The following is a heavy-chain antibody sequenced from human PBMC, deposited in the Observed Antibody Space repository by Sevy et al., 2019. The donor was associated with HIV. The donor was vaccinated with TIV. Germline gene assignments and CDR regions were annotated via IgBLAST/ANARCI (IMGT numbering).Heavy chain of an antibody. J-gene: IGHJ4*02. V-gene: IGHV3-30-3*01. D-gene: IGHD3-22*01. Sequence: GGSLRLSCAASGFTFSSYAMHWVRQAPGKGLEWVAVISYDGSNKYYADSVKGRFTISRDNSKNTLYLQMYSLRTEDTAMYYCARTHDSSGQYYFDYWGQGTLVTVSS. CDR2: ISYDGSNK. CDR3: ARTHDSSGQYYFDY. CDR1: GFTFSSYA.